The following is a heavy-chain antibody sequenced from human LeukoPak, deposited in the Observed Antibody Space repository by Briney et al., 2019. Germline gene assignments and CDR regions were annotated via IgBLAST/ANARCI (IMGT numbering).Heavy chain of an antibody. D-gene: IGHD2-15*01. J-gene: IGHJ4*02. CDR3: ARGSGGSSNY. V-gene: IGHV4-34*01. CDR2: INHSGST. Sequence: SETLSLTCAVYGGSFSGYYWSWIRQPPGKGLEWIGEINHSGSTNYNPSLKSRVTISVDTSKSQFSLKLSSVTAADTAVYYCARGSGGSSNYWGQGTLVTVSS. CDR1: GGSFSGYY.